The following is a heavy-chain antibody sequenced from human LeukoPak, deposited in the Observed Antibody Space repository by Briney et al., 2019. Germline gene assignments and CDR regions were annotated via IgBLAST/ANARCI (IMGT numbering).Heavy chain of an antibody. CDR2: ISRSGSTI. Sequence: PGGSLRLSCAASGFTFSSYEMNWVRQAPGKGLEWVSYISRSGSTIYYADSVKGRFTISRDNAKNSLYLQMNSLRAEDTAVYYCASRNQYCGGDCFWAFDIWGQGTMVTVSS. CDR3: ASRNQYCGGDCFWAFDI. CDR1: GFTFSSYE. V-gene: IGHV3-48*03. D-gene: IGHD2-21*02. J-gene: IGHJ3*02.